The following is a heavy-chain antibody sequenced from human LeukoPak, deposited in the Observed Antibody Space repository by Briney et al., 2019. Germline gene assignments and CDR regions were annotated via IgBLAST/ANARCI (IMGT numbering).Heavy chain of an antibody. CDR2: IYYSGST. J-gene: IGHJ4*02. CDR3: ARARTTVTPCFDY. CDR1: GGSISSYC. V-gene: IGHV4-59*01. D-gene: IGHD4-17*01. Sequence: PSETLSLTGTVSGGSISSYCWSWIRQPPGKGLEWIGYIYYSGSTNYNPSLKSRVTISVDTSKNQFSLKLSSVTAADTAVYYCARARTTVTPCFDYWGQGTLVTVSS.